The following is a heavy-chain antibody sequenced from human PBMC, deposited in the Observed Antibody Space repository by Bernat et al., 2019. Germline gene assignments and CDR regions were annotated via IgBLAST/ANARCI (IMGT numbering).Heavy chain of an antibody. V-gene: IGHV1-69*13. CDR3: ASGDGDVDTAMVNFDY. Sequence: QVQLVQSGAEVKKPGASVKVSCKASGYTFTSYAISWVRQAPGQGLEWMGGIIPIFGTANYAQKFQGRVTITADESTSTAYMELSSLRSEDTAVYYCASGDGDVDTAMVNFDYWGQGTLVTVSS. CDR2: IIPIFGTA. D-gene: IGHD5-18*01. J-gene: IGHJ4*02. CDR1: GYTFTSYA.